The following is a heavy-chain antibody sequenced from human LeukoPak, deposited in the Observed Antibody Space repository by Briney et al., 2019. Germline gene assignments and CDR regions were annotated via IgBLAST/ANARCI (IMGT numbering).Heavy chain of an antibody. CDR2: INSDGSST. J-gene: IGHJ6*02. V-gene: IGHV3-74*01. Sequence: GGSLRLSCAASGFTFNIRWMHWVRQAPGKGLVWVSRINSDGSSTNYADSVKGRFTISRDNAKNMVYLQMNSLRAEGTAVYYCTPDRSYAMEVWGQGATVAVS. CDR3: TPDRSYAMEV. CDR1: GFTFNIRW.